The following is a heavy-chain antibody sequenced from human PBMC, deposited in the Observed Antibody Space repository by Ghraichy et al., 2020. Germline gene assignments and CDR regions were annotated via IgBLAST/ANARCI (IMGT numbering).Heavy chain of an antibody. Sequence: SETLSLTCIVSGDSISSGSFFWGWIRQPPGKGLEWIGSIYYSGSTYYNPSLKSRVTISIDTSKNQFSLNLRSVTAADTAVYWCAREPAGTRREFAFDYWGQGTLVTVSS. V-gene: IGHV4-39*02. J-gene: IGHJ4*02. CDR3: AREPAGTRREFAFDY. D-gene: IGHD3-10*01. CDR2: IYYSGST. CDR1: GDSISSGSFF.